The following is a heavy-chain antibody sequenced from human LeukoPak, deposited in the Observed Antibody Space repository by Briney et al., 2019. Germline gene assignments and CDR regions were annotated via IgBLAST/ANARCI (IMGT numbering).Heavy chain of an antibody. D-gene: IGHD3-22*01. Sequence: GASVKVSCKASGYTFTGYYIHWVRQAPGQGLEWMGWINPNRGGTNYAQRFQGRVTMTRDTSISTAYMELSRLRSDDTAVFYCARVLRYYYDSSGYYPFDYWGQGTLVSVSS. V-gene: IGHV1-2*02. CDR3: ARVLRYYYDSSGYYPFDY. CDR1: GYTFTGYY. J-gene: IGHJ4*02. CDR2: INPNRGGT.